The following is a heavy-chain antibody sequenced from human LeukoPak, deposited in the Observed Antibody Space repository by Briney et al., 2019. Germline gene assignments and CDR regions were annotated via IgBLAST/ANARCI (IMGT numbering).Heavy chain of an antibody. Sequence: GASVKVSCKASGYTFTGYYIHWVRQAPGQGLEWMGGIIPIFGTANYAQKFQGRVTITADESTSTAYMELSSLRSEDTAVYYCASLSRTSWGQGTLVTVSS. CDR1: GYTFTGYY. D-gene: IGHD1/OR15-1a*01. CDR2: IIPIFGTA. CDR3: ASLSRTS. V-gene: IGHV1-69*13. J-gene: IGHJ4*02.